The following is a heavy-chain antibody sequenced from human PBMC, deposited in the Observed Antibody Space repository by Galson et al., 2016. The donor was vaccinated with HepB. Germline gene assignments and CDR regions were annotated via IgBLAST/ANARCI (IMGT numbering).Heavy chain of an antibody. CDR3: ARNMYAAATNYIGDVFDI. CDR2: LYRDGST. J-gene: IGHJ3*02. D-gene: IGHD2-8*01. CDR1: GLTVSGDY. V-gene: IGHV3-53*01. Sequence: SLRLSCAVSGLTVSGDYMSWVRQAPGKGLEWVSVLYRDGSTYYADSVEGRFTISRDNSRKQLYLQMNSLRAEDTAMYYCARNMYAAATNYIGDVFDIWGQGTMVTVSS.